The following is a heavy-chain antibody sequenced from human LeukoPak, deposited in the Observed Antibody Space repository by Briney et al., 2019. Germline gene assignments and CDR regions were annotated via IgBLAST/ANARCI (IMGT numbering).Heavy chain of an antibody. Sequence: SETLSLTCAVSGYSISSSNWWGWIRQPPGKGLEWIGYHYYSGSTYYNPSLKSRVAMSVDTSKHQFSLKLSSVTTVDTAVYYCARTGVDYYGSGSYFDYWGQGTLVTVSS. J-gene: IGHJ4*02. D-gene: IGHD3-10*01. CDR3: ARTGVDYYGSGSYFDY. CDR2: HYYSGST. CDR1: GYSISSSNW. V-gene: IGHV4-28*01.